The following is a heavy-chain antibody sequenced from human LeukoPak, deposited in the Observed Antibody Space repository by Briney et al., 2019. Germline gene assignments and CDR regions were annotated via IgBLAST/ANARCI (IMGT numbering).Heavy chain of an antibody. J-gene: IGHJ4*02. CDR3: ARDNRAPYDY. CDR1: GFTFSTYT. V-gene: IGHV3-21*01. CDR2: IGHSSNYI. D-gene: IGHD1-26*01. Sequence: PGGSLRLSCAASGFTFSTYTMNWVRQAPGKGLEWVSSIGHSSNYIYYADSVKGRFTISRDNAKNSLYLQMNSLRAEDTAVYYCARDNRAPYDYWGQGTLVTVSS.